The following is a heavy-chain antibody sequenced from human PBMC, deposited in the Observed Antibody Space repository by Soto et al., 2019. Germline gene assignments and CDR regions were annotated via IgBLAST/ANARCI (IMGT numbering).Heavy chain of an antibody. V-gene: IGHV4-34*01. CDR3: AASPKYGSGSDSRYGMDV. CDR1: GGSFSGYY. J-gene: IGHJ6*02. CDR2: INHSGST. D-gene: IGHD3-10*01. Sequence: SETLSLTCAVYGGSFSGYYWSWIRQPPGKGLEWIGEINHSGSTNYNPSLKSRVTISVDTSKNQFSLTLSSLTAADTAVYYCAASPKYGSGSDSRYGMDVWGQGTTVTVSS.